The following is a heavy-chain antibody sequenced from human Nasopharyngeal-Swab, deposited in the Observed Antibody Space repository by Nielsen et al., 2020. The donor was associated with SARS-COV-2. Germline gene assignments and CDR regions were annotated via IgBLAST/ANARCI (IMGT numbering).Heavy chain of an antibody. Sequence: SETLSLTCAVSGGSISSDIWWSWVRQPPGKGLEWIGEIHHGGRTNYNPSLKSRVIISVDKSKNQFSLNLRTVTAADTAVYYCARGGDWMFPYWGQGTLVTVSS. J-gene: IGHJ4*02. CDR1: GGSISSDIW. CDR2: IHHGGRT. D-gene: IGHD2-21*02. CDR3: ARGGDWMFPY. V-gene: IGHV4-4*02.